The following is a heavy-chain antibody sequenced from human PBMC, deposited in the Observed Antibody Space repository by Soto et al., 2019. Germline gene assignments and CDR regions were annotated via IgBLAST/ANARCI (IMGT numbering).Heavy chain of an antibody. V-gene: IGHV1-46*01. CDR2: INPSGGST. CDR1: GYTFPSYY. CDR3: ARDCGGVSMVRGVTV. D-gene: IGHD3-10*01. Sequence: SVKVSCKASGYTFPSYYMQWVRQAPGPGLEWMGIINPSGGSTSYAQKFQGRFTMTRYTSTSTVYMELSSLRSEDTAVYYCARDCGGVSMVRGVTVWGQGTTVTVSS. J-gene: IGHJ6*02.